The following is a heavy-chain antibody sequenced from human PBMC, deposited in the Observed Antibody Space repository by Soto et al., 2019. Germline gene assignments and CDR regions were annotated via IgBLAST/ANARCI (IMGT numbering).Heavy chain of an antibody. CDR2: IIPILGIA. CDR1: GGTFSSYT. D-gene: IGHD3-9*01. Sequence: SVKVSCKASGGTFSSYTISWVRQAPGQGLEWMGRIIPILGIANYAQKFQGRVTITADKSTSTAYMELSSLRSEDTAVYYCASCDYDILTGHRPGCAFDIWGQGTMVTVAS. J-gene: IGHJ3*02. CDR3: ASCDYDILTGHRPGCAFDI. V-gene: IGHV1-69*02.